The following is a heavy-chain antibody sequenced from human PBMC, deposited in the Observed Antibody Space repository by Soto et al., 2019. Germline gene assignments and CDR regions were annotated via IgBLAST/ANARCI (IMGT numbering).Heavy chain of an antibody. J-gene: IGHJ5*02. CDR1: GFTFSGYY. V-gene: IGHV3-11*01. CDR3: ARDPRTTVTATLGWFDP. CDR2: ISSSGSTT. Sequence: QVQLVESGGGLVKPGGSLRLSGAASGFTFSGYYMSWIRQAPGKGLEWVSYISSSGSTTYYADSVKGRFTISRDNSKNSLYLQMNSLRAEDTAVYYCARDPRTTVTATLGWFDPWGQGTLVTVSS. D-gene: IGHD4-4*01.